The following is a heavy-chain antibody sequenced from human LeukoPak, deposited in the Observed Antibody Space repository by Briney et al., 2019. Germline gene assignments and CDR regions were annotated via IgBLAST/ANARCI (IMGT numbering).Heavy chain of an antibody. V-gene: IGHV4-38-2*02. J-gene: IGHJ4*02. CDR3: ARGLAY. CDR1: GYSISSGYQ. CDR2: VYHSGTN. Sequence: SETLSLTCTVSGYSISSGYQWGWIRQPPGKGLEWIGNVYHSGTNYSNPSLKSRVTVSVDTSKNQFSLNLTSVTAADTAVYYCARGLAYWGQGTLVTVSS.